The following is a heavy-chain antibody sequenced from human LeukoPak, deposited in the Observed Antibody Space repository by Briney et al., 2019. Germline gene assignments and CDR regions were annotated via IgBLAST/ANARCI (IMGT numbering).Heavy chain of an antibody. CDR2: IRYDGSNT. J-gene: IGHJ3*02. D-gene: IGHD5-18*01. CDR3: AKAKDAYSYGYDAFDI. CDR1: GFTFSNYG. Sequence: PGGSLRLSCAASGFTFSNYGMHWVRQAPGKGLEWVAFIRYDGSNTYYADSVKGRFTISRDNSKNTLFLQMNSLRVEDTAVYDCAKAKDAYSYGYDAFDIWGQGTMVTVSS. V-gene: IGHV3-30*02.